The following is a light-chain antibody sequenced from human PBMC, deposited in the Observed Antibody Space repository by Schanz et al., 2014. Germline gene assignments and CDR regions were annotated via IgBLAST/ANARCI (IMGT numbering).Light chain of an antibody. CDR2: GAS. CDR3: QQYYSTPLSIT. CDR1: QTISNN. J-gene: IGKJ5*01. Sequence: EVVMTQSPDTLSVSPGERATLSCRASQTISNNLAWYQQKPGQAPRLLIFGASTRATGIPARFSGSGSGTEFTLTISSLQSEDFAVYYCQQYYSTPLSITFGQGTRLEIK. V-gene: IGKV3-15*01.